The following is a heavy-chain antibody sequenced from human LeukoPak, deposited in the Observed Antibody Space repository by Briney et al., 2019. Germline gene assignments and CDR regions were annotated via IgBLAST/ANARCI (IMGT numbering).Heavy chain of an antibody. Sequence: SETLSLTCTVSGGSITTSNYYWGWIRQPPGKGLEWIGYIYYSGSTNYNPSLKSRVTISVDTSKNQFSLKLSSVTAADTAVYYCARINDYYDSSGYPDYWGQGTLVTVSS. V-gene: IGHV4-61*05. D-gene: IGHD3-22*01. J-gene: IGHJ4*02. CDR1: GGSITTSNYY. CDR3: ARINDYYDSSGYPDY. CDR2: IYYSGST.